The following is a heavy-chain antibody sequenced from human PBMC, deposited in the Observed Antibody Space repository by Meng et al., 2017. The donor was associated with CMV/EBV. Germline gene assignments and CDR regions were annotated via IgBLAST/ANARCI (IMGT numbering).Heavy chain of an antibody. CDR2: ISRSGDLI. J-gene: IGHJ6*02. Sequence: GGSLRLSCAASGFTFSSYAMSWVRQAPGKGLEWLSYISRSGDLIYYADSVKGRFTISTDHAKNALFLQMNSLRADDTGLYYCARDLWVPATPLSRAYYYGMDVWGQGTTVTVSS. CDR1: GFTFSSYA. V-gene: IGHV3-48*03. CDR3: ARDLWVPATPLSRAYYYGMDV. D-gene: IGHD2-2*01.